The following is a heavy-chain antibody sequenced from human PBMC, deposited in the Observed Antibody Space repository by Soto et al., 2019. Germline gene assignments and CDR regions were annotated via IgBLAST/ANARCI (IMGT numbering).Heavy chain of an antibody. CDR3: ARGLKPQQLALTYYYYYYMDV. CDR2: IYHSGST. D-gene: IGHD6-13*01. Sequence: SETLSLTCAVSSGSISSSNWWSWVRQPPGKGLEWIGEIYHSGSTNYNPSLKSRVTISVDKSKNQFSLKLSSVTAADTAVYYCARGLKPQQLALTYYYYYYMDVWGKGTTVTVSS. CDR1: SGSISSSNW. J-gene: IGHJ6*03. V-gene: IGHV4-4*02.